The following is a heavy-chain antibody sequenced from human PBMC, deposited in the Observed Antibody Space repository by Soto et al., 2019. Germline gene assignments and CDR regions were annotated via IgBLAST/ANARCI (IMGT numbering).Heavy chain of an antibody. CDR2: INAGNGNT. Sequence: ASVKVSCKASEYTFTSYAMNWVRQAHGQMLEWMGWINAGNGNTKYSQKFQGRVTITRDTSASTAYMELSTLRSEDTAVYYCARGGLALMDVWGQGTTVTVSS. CDR1: EYTFTSYA. D-gene: IGHD3-16*01. V-gene: IGHV1-3*01. J-gene: IGHJ6*02. CDR3: ARGGLALMDV.